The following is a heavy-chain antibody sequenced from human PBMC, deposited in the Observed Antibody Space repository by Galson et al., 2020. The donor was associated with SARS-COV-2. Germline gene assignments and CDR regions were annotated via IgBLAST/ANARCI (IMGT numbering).Heavy chain of an antibody. V-gene: IGHV3-30*18. CDR2: ISYDGSNK. CDR3: AKVGTPVLLWLGFDP. J-gene: IGHJ5*02. CDR1: GFTFSSYG. D-gene: IGHD3-10*01. Sequence: QLGESLKISCAASGFTFSSYGMHWVRQAPGKGLEWVAVISYDGSNKYYADSVKGRFTISRDNSKNTLYLQMNSLRAEDTAVYYCAKVGTPVLLWLGFDPWGQGTLVTVSS.